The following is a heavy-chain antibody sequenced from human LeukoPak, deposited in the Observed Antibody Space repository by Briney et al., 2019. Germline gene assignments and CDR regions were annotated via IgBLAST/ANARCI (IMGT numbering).Heavy chain of an antibody. CDR2: ISGSGGST. CDR1: GFTFSRHW. V-gene: IGHV3-23*01. D-gene: IGHD2-2*01. J-gene: IGHJ3*01. Sequence: GGSLRLSCAASGFTFSRHWMYWVRYAPGKGLEWVSAISGSGGSTYYADSVKGRFTISRDNSKNTLFLQMNSLRAEDTAVYYCAKDRSCSGSSCNVGSWGQGTMVTVSS. CDR3: AKDRSCSGSSCNVGS.